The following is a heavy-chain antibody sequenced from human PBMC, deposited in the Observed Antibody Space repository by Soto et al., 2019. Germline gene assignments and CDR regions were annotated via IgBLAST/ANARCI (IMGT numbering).Heavy chain of an antibody. Sequence: QVQLVQSGAEVKKPGSSVKVSCKASGGTFSSYAISWVRQAPGQGLEWMGGIIPIFGTANYAQKFQGRVTITADESXXTXYXXLSSLRSEDTAVYYCAGSYPLRGSYLAYYYYGMDVWGQGTTVTVSS. D-gene: IGHD1-26*01. J-gene: IGHJ6*02. CDR2: IIPIFGTA. CDR1: GGTFSSYA. V-gene: IGHV1-69*12. CDR3: AGSYPLRGSYLAYYYYGMDV.